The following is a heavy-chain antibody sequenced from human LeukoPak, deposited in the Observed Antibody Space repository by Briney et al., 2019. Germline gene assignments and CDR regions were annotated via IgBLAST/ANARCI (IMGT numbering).Heavy chain of an antibody. CDR3: AKEFGSPGDYFDY. D-gene: IGHD3-10*01. V-gene: IGHV3-30*02. J-gene: IGHJ4*02. CDR1: GFTFSSYG. CDR2: IRYDGSNK. Sequence: GGSLRLSCAASGFTFSSYGMHWVRQAPGKGLEWVAFIRYDGSNKYYADSVKGRFTISRDNSKNTLYLQMNSLRAEDTAVYYCAKEFGSPGDYFDYWGQGTLVTVSS.